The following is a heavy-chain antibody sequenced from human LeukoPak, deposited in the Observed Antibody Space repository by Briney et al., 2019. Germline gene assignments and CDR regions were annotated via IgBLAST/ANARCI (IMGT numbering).Heavy chain of an antibody. CDR2: ISWNSGSI. V-gene: IGHV3-9*01. Sequence: GGSLRLSCAASGFTFDDYGMSWVRQAPGKGLEWVSGISWNSGSIGYADSVKGRFTISRDNAKNSLYLQMNSLRAEDTALYYCAKGNYDSSGYDLVSLSGNSPRRDYWGQGTLVTVSS. J-gene: IGHJ4*02. D-gene: IGHD3-22*01. CDR1: GFTFDDYG. CDR3: AKGNYDSSGYDLVSLSGNSPRRDY.